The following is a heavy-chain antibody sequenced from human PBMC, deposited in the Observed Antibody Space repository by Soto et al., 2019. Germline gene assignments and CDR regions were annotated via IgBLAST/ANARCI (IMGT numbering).Heavy chain of an antibody. D-gene: IGHD4-17*01. J-gene: IGHJ2*01. CDR1: GFTFSSYA. V-gene: IGHV3-23*01. Sequence: PGGSLRLSCAASGFTFSSYAMSWVRQAPGKGLEWVSAISGSGGSTYYADSVKGRFTISRDNSKNTLYLQMNSLRAEDTAVYYCANLDYHAMDGLGWYFDLWGRGTLVTVSS. CDR2: ISGSGGST. CDR3: ANLDYHAMDGLGWYFDL.